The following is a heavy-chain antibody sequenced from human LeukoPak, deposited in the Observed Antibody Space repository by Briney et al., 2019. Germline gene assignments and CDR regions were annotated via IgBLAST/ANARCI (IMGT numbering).Heavy chain of an antibody. V-gene: IGHV1-2*02. J-gene: IGHJ4*02. D-gene: IGHD6-13*01. CDR3: AKSAQYSSAWFTGSFDY. CDR2: INPNSGDT. CDR1: GYTFSGYY. Sequence: ASVKVSCKASGYTFSGYYLHWVRQAPGQGLQWVGWINPNSGDTHYAQMFQGRVTMTRDTTINTAYMELRRVRSDDTAVYYCAKSAQYSSAWFTGSFDYWGQGTLVTVSS.